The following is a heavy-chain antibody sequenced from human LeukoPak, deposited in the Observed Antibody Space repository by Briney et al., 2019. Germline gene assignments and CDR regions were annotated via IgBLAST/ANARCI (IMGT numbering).Heavy chain of an antibody. V-gene: IGHV1-2*06. J-gene: IGHJ4*02. CDR1: GYTFTGYY. CDR3: AREGTGYSSSWYDY. CDR2: INPNSGGT. D-gene: IGHD6-13*01. Sequence: ASVKVSCKASGYTFTGYYIHWVRQAPGQGLEWMGQINPNSGGTNYAQKFQGRVTMTRDTSISTAYMELSRLRSDDTAVYYCAREGTGYSSSWYDYWGQGTLVTVSS.